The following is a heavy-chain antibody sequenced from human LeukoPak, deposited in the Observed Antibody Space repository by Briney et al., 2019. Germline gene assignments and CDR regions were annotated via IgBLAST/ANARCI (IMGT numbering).Heavy chain of an antibody. CDR2: INPSGGGT. CDR1: GYTFTTYY. CDR3: ASGYKTVSVFDH. J-gene: IGHJ4*02. D-gene: IGHD5-24*01. V-gene: IGHV1-46*01. Sequence: ASVKVSCKASGYTFTTYYMHWVRQAPGQGLVWMGLINPSGGGTRYAQKFQGRVTMTRDTSTSTVYMELSSLRSEDTAVYYCASGYKTVSVFDHWGQGTLVAVSS.